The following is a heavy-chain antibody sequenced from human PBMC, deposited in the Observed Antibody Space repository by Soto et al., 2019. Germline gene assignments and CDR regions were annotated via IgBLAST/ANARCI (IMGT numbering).Heavy chain of an antibody. V-gene: IGHV3-23*01. CDR1: GFTFSSYA. J-gene: IGHJ4*02. CDR2: ISGSGGST. Sequence: EVQLLESGGGLVQPGGSLRLSCAASGFTFSSYAMSWVRQAPGKGLEWVSAISGSGGSTYYADSVKGRFTISRDNSKNTLYLEMSSLRAEDSAVYYCATKSGYDYIWGSYPAVGKRHDYCGQGTLVTVSS. CDR3: ATKSGYDYIWGSYPAVGKRHDY. D-gene: IGHD3-16*02.